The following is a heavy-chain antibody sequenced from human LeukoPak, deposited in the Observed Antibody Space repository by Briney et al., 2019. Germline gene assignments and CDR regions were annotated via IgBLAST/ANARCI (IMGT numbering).Heavy chain of an antibody. CDR3: ARAGYSSTCLDY. D-gene: IGHD6-13*01. J-gene: IGHJ4*02. CDR2: IGISSNKI. CDR1: GFTLRSYT. V-gene: IGHV3-21*04. Sequence: GGSLRLSCAASGFTLRSYTMNWVRQAPGKGLEWVSSIGISSNKIYYADSVKGRFIISRDNAKNSLYLQMNSLRAEDTAVYYCARAGYSSTCLDYWGQGTLVTVSS.